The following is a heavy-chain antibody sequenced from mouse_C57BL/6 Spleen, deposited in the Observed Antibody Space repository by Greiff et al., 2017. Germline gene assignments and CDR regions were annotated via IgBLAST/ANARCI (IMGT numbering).Heavy chain of an antibody. J-gene: IGHJ1*03. V-gene: IGHV1-42*01. CDR2: INPSTGGT. CDR3: ARSYGSSYWYFDV. Sequence: VQLKESGPELVKPGASVKISCKASGYSFTGYYMNWVKQSPEKSLEWIGEINPSTGGTTYNQKFKAKATLTVDKSSSTAYMQLKSLTSEDSAVYYCARSYGSSYWYFDVWGTGTTVTVSS. CDR1: GYSFTGYY. D-gene: IGHD1-1*01.